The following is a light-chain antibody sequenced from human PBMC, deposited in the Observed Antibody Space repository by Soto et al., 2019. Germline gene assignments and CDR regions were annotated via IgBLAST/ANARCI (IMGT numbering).Light chain of an antibody. J-gene: IGKJ4*01. Sequence: EIVLTQSPATLSLSPGQRANLSCRASQNVNTYLAWYQQKPGQAPRLLVHGASNRATGIPARFSGSGSGTDFTLTISSLEPEDFAVYYCQQRSNWPPLTFGGGTRVEIK. CDR2: GAS. V-gene: IGKV3-11*01. CDR1: QNVNTY. CDR3: QQRSNWPPLT.